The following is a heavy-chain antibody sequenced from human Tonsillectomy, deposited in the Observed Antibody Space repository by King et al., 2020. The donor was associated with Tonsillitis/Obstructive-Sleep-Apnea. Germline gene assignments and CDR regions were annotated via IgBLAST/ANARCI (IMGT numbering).Heavy chain of an antibody. CDR1: GGSISSYY. Sequence: QLPESGPGLVKPSETLSLTCTVSGGSISSYYWSWIRQPPGKGLEWSGYIYYSGSTNYNPSLKSRVTISVDTSKNQFSLKLSSVTAADTAVYYCASRSRSSSGVIPPNHWFDPWGQGTLVTVSS. CDR2: IYYSGST. D-gene: IGHD6-6*01. V-gene: IGHV4-59*01. J-gene: IGHJ5*02. CDR3: ASRSRSSSGVIPPNHWFDP.